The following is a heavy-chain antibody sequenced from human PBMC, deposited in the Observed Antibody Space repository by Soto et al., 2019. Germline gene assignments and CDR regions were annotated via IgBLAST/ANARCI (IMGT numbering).Heavy chain of an antibody. CDR3: ARAPSIAVAGSIDY. CDR1: GGSFSGYY. Sequence: SETLSLTCAVYGGSFSGYYWSWIRQPPGKGLEWIGEINHSGSTNYNPSLKSRVTTSVDTSKNQFSLKLSSVTAADTAVYYCARAPSIAVAGSIDYWGHGTLVTVSS. V-gene: IGHV4-34*01. J-gene: IGHJ4*01. D-gene: IGHD6-19*01. CDR2: INHSGST.